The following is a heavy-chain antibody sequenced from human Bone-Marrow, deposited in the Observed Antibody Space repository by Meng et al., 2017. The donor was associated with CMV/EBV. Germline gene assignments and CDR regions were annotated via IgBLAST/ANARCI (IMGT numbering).Heavy chain of an antibody. CDR3: AKEIAVAGGFDY. D-gene: IGHD6-19*01. J-gene: IGHJ4*02. Sequence: CAASLCPFRSYAMRRVRQAPGKGLVWVSAISGSGGRTYYADSVKGRFTIPRDNSKNTLYLQMNSLRAEDTAVYYCAKEIAVAGGFDYWGQGTLVTVSS. CDR1: LCPFRSYA. V-gene: IGHV3-23*01. CDR2: ISGSGGRT.